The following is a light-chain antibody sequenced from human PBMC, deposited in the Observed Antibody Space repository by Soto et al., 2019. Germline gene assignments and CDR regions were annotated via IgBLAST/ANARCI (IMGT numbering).Light chain of an antibody. V-gene: IGLV2-11*01. J-gene: IGLJ1*01. CDR2: DVS. Sequence: QSALTQPRSVSGSPGQSVTLSCTGTSSDIGNYDYVSWYQQHPGMAPKLIIYDVSKRPSGVPDRFSGSKSGNTASLTISGLQAEDEADYYCCSYAGSYIQYVFGTGTKGTVL. CDR3: CSYAGSYIQYV. CDR1: SSDIGNYDY.